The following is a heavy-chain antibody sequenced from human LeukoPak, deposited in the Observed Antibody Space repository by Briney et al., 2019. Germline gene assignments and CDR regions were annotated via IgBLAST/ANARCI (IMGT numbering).Heavy chain of an antibody. CDR3: ARSPIYYYDTNGLYDFEY. V-gene: IGHV1-18*04. D-gene: IGHD3-22*01. CDR1: GYNFNTYG. J-gene: IGHJ4*02. CDR2: ISGYNGQT. Sequence: ASVKVSCKASGYNFNTYGISWVRQAPGQGLEWMGWISGYNGQTNYTQNFEGRVTMTTDTSTSTAYMELRSLRSDDTAVYYCARSPIYYYDTNGLYDFEYWGLGTLVTVSS.